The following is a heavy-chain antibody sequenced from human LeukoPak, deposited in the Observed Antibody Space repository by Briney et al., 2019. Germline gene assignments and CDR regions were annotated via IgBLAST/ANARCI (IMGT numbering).Heavy chain of an antibody. V-gene: IGHV4-30-4*01. D-gene: IGHD2-15*01. J-gene: IGHJ6*02. CDR3: ARDIVVVVAARRYYYGMDV. CDR1: GGSISSGDYY. Sequence: PSETLSLTCTVSGGSISSGDYYWSWIRQPPGKGLEWIGYIYYSGSTYYNPSLKSRVTISVDTSKNQFSLKLSSVTAADTAVYYCARDIVVVVAARRYYYGMDVWGQGTTVTVSS. CDR2: IYYSGST.